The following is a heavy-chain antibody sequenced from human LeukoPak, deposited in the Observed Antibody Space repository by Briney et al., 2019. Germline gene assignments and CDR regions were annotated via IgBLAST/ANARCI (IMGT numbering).Heavy chain of an antibody. CDR2: ISRSATYL. Sequence: GGSLRLSCAASGFTFSGYSMNWVRQAPGKGLEWVSSISRSATYLYYADSLQGRFTVSRDDAKSSLYLQTNSLSAEDTAVYYCARHVYSSGWGAFDIWGQGTMVTVSS. V-gene: IGHV3-21*01. D-gene: IGHD6-19*01. J-gene: IGHJ3*02. CDR3: ARHVYSSGWGAFDI. CDR1: GFTFSGYS.